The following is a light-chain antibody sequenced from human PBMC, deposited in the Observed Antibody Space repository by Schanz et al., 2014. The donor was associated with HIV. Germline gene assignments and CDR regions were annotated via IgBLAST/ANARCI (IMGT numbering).Light chain of an antibody. V-gene: IGLV6-57*04. Sequence: FMLTQPHSVSESPGKTVTISCTRSSGTIASNHVQWYQQRPGRAPTIVIYDNDQRPSGVPDRISGSIDSSSNSASLTISGLETEDEADYYCQSYDIANPGVFGGGTKLTVL. J-gene: IGLJ3*02. CDR2: DND. CDR1: SGTIASNH. CDR3: QSYDIANPGV.